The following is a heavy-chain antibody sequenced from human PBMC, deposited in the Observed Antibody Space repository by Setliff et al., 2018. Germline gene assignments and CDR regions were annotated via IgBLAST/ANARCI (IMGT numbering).Heavy chain of an antibody. D-gene: IGHD3-10*01. J-gene: IGHJ1*01. V-gene: IGHV4-39*07. CDR3: ARVDFTMLQGVLGQ. Sequence: SETLSLTCTVSGGSISSSSYYWGWIRQPPGKGLEWLGSVYFSGYTYYNPSLSGRVTISIDTSKNQFSLRLTSVTAADTAVYYCARVDFTMLQGVLGQWGQGTLVTVAS. CDR1: GGSISSSSYY. CDR2: VYFSGYT.